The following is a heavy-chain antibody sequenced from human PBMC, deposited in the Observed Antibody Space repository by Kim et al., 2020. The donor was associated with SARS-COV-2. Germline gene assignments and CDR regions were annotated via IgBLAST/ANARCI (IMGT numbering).Heavy chain of an antibody. CDR3: ARSGVAVTGGGFGY. D-gene: IGHD6-19*01. CDR2: TYYRSKWNY. J-gene: IGHJ4*02. V-gene: IGHV6-1*01. Sequence: SQTLSLTCVISGDSVSSNSASWHWIRRSPSRGLEWLGRTYYRSKWNYEFAVSLKSRITINPDTSKNQFSLQLNSVSPEDTAVYYCARSGVAVTGGGFGYWGQGTLVTVSS. CDR1: GDSVSSNSAS.